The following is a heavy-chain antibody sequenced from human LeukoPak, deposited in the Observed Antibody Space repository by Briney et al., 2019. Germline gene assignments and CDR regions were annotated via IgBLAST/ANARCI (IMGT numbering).Heavy chain of an antibody. CDR3: ASPANYYYYMDV. CDR1: GFTFSSYS. V-gene: IGHV3-21*01. J-gene: IGHJ6*03. Sequence: SGGSLRLSCAASGFTFSSYSMNWVRQAPGKGLEWVSSISSSSSYIYYADSVKGRFTISRDNAKNSLYLQMNSLRAEDTAVYYCASPANYYYYMDVWGKGTTVTVSS. CDR2: ISSSSSYI.